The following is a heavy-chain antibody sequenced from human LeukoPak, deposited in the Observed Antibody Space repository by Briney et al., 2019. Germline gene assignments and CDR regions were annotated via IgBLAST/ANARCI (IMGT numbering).Heavy chain of an antibody. Sequence: GGSLRLSCAASGFTFSSYDMHWVRQAPGKGLEWVAFIRYAGSNKYYADSMKGRFTISRDNSKNTQYLQMNSLRAEDTAVYYCAKVGIKIAVAGTNYFDYWGQGTLVTVSS. CDR3: AKVGIKIAVAGTNYFDY. J-gene: IGHJ4*02. CDR1: GFTFSSYD. D-gene: IGHD6-19*01. CDR2: IRYAGSNK. V-gene: IGHV3-30*02.